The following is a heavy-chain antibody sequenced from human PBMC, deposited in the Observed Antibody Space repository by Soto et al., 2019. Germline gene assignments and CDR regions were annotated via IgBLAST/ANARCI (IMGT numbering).Heavy chain of an antibody. CDR2: IDTSGNT. J-gene: IGHJ6*02. CDR1: GSSISSYY. V-gene: IGHV4-4*07. D-gene: IGHD6-13*01. CDR3: ARYSNNYFYGMDV. Sequence: PSETLSLTCTFSGSSISSYYWSWIRQPAGKGLEWIGRIDTSGNTNYNPSLKSRVTMSVDTSKKQFSLKLTSVTAADTAVYYCARYSNNYFYGMDVWGQGTTVTVSS.